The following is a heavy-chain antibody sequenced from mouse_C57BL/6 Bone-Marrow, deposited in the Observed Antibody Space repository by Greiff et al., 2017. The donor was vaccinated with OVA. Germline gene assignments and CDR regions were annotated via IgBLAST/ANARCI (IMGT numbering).Heavy chain of an antibody. D-gene: IGHD1-1*01. CDR3: ASPDYGSSYYFDY. V-gene: IGHV1-9*01. CDR2: ILPGSGST. Sequence: VQLQQSGAELMKPGASVKLSCKATGYTFTGYWIEWVKQRPGHGLEWIGEILPGSGSTNYNEKFKGKATFTADTSSNTAYMQLSSLTTEDSASYYCASPDYGSSYYFDYWGQGTTLTVSS. CDR1: GYTFTGYW. J-gene: IGHJ2*01.